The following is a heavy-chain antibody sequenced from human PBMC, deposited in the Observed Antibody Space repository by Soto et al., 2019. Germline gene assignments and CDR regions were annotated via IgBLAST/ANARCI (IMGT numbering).Heavy chain of an antibody. CDR2: IWYDGSNK. CDR1: GFTFSSYG. Sequence: GGSLRLSCAASGFTFSSYGMHWVRQAPGKGLEWVAVIWYDGSNKYYADSVKGRFTISRDNSKNTLYLQMNSLRAEATAVYYCARAIDRRARGIAVAAPPDYYGMDVWGQGTTVTVSS. D-gene: IGHD6-19*01. J-gene: IGHJ6*02. V-gene: IGHV3-33*01. CDR3: ARAIDRRARGIAVAAPPDYYGMDV.